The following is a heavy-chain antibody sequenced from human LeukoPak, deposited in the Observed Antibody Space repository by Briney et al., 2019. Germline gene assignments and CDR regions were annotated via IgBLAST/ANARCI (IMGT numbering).Heavy chain of an antibody. CDR1: GFTFSRHN. D-gene: IGHD1-26*01. V-gene: IGHV3-64D*09. Sequence: GGSPRLSCSGSGFTFSRHNMHWVRQAPGKGLEYVSAISYNGDSTYYVDSVKGRFTISRDNSKNTLDLQMSSLRPEDTAVYYCVSDRETQEQIWGPRTRDTVSS. CDR3: VSDRETQEQI. J-gene: IGHJ3*02. CDR2: ISYNGDST.